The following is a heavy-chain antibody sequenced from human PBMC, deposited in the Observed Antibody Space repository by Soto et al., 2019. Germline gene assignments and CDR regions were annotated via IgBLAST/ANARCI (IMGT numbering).Heavy chain of an antibody. CDR2: INHSGST. CDR3: ARLERITIFGVVTGSGSFDP. D-gene: IGHD3-3*01. CDR1: GGSFSGYY. V-gene: IGHV4-34*01. Sequence: PXATLSLTCAVYGGSFSGYYWSWIRQPAGKGLEWIGEINHSGSTNYNPSLKSRVTISVDTSKNQFSLKLSSVTAADTAVYYCARLERITIFGVVTGSGSFDPWGQGTQVTVSS. J-gene: IGHJ5*02.